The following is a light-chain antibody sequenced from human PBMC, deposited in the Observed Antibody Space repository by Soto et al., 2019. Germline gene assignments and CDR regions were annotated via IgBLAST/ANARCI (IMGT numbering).Light chain of an antibody. CDR1: QSVLYSSNNKSY. Sequence: DIVMTQSPDSLAVSLGERATINCKSSQSVLYSSNNKSYLAWYQHKPGQPPKLLIYWASTRESGVPDRFSGSGSGTDFTLTISSLQAEDVAVYYCQQYNSWPITFGQGTRL. J-gene: IGKJ5*01. CDR2: WAS. CDR3: QQYNSWPIT. V-gene: IGKV4-1*01.